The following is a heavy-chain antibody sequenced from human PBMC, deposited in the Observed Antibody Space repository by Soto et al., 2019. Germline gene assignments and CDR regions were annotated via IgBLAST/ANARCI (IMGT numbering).Heavy chain of an antibody. CDR3: ASMIGDPVLSFDA. Sequence: QVQLQESGPGLVKPSETLSLTCTVSGGSISSYYWSWIRQPPGKGLEWIGFIFYSGSTSYNPSLNCRIXISIDTSDYQFSLNLNSVTAADTAVYYCASMIGDPVLSFDAWGQGTLVAVSS. D-gene: IGHD3-10*02. CDR2: IFYSGST. CDR1: GGSISSYY. J-gene: IGHJ5*02. V-gene: IGHV4-59*01.